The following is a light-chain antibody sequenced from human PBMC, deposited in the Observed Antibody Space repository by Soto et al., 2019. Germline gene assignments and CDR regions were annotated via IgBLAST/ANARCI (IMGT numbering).Light chain of an antibody. Sequence: QSALTQPRSVSGSPGQSVTISCTGTSSDVGGYNYVSWYQQHPGKAPKLMIFDVSKRPSGVPDRFSGSKSANTASLTISGLQAEDEADYYCCSHAGSYTYGFGTGTKV. CDR2: DVS. CDR1: SSDVGGYNY. V-gene: IGLV2-11*01. J-gene: IGLJ1*01. CDR3: CSHAGSYTYG.